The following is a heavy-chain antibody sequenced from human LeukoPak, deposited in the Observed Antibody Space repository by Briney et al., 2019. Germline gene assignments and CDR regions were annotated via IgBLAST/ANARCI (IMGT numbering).Heavy chain of an antibody. V-gene: IGHV1-8*01. J-gene: IGHJ4*02. CDR3: ARPADNWNYAQY. Sequence: ASVKVSCKASGYTFTSYDINWVRQATGQGLEWMGWMNPNSGNTGYAQKFQGRVTMTRNTSISTAYMELSSLKASDTAMYYCARPADNWNYAQYWGQGTLVTVSS. D-gene: IGHD1-7*01. CDR1: GYTFTSYD. CDR2: MNPNSGNT.